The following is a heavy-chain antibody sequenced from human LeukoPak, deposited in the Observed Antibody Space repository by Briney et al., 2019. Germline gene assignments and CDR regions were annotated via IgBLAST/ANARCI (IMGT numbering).Heavy chain of an antibody. Sequence: GGSLRLSCAASGFTVSSNYMSWVRQAPGKGLEWVSVIYSGGSTYYADSVKGRFTISRDNSKNTLYLQMNSLRAEDTAVYYCASNLDNRDDAFDIWGQGTMVTVSS. CDR3: ASNLDNRDDAFDI. V-gene: IGHV3-66*01. CDR1: GFTVSSNY. J-gene: IGHJ3*02. CDR2: IYSGGST. D-gene: IGHD1-14*01.